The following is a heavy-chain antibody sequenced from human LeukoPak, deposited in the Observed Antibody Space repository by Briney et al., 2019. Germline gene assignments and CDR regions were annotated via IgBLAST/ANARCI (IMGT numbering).Heavy chain of an antibody. J-gene: IGHJ5*02. V-gene: IGHV4-38-2*02. D-gene: IGHD1-1*01. Sequence: PSETLSLTCAVSGYSISSGYYWGRIRQPPGKGLEWIGSIYHSGSTYYNPSLKSRVTISVDTSKNQFSLKLSSVTAADTAVYYCARDRGNNWNDVRWFDPWGQGTLVTVSS. CDR2: IYHSGST. CDR1: GYSISSGYY. CDR3: ARDRGNNWNDVRWFDP.